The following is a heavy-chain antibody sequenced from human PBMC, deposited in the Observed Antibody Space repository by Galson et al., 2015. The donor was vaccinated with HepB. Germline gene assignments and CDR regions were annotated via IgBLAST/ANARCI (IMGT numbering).Heavy chain of an antibody. CDR3: ARGALGGGMDV. J-gene: IGHJ6*02. CDR2: IDSSSGTI. Sequence: SLRLSCAASGFTFSGYSINWVRQAPGKGLEWVSYIDSSSGTIHYADSVKGRFTISRDNAKNSLYLQMNSLRVEGTAVYYCARGALGGGMDVWGQGTTVTVSS. D-gene: IGHD3-16*01. CDR1: GFTFSGYS. V-gene: IGHV3-48*01.